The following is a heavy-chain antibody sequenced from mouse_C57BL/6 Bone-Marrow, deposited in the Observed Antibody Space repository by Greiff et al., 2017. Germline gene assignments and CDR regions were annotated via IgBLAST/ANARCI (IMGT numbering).Heavy chain of an antibody. J-gene: IGHJ4*01. D-gene: IGHD1-1*01. Sequence: QVQLKESGPGLVAPSQSLSITCTVSGFSLTSYAISWVRQPPGKGLEWLGVIWTGGGTNYNSAIKYRLSISKDNSNGKVYLKMYSMQTDDTARYYCASVGDYGSIPYAMDYWGQGTSVTVSS. CDR3: ASVGDYGSIPYAMDY. CDR1: GFSLTSYA. V-gene: IGHV2-9-1*01. CDR2: IWTGGGT.